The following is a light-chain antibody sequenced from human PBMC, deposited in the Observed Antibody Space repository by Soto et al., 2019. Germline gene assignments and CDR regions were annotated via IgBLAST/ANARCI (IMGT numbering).Light chain of an antibody. J-gene: IGKJ1*01. CDR2: DAS. CDR3: HQHGNSAAT. CDR1: QSVSSY. V-gene: IGKV3-11*01. Sequence: EIGLTQSPATLSLSAGERATLSCRASQSVSSYLAWYQQKPGQAPRLLIYDASNRATGIPARFSGSGYGTDFNLTISSLETEDFAVYYCHQHGNSAATFGQGTKVDIK.